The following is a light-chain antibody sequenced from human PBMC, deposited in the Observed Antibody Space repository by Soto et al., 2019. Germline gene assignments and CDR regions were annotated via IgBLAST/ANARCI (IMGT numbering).Light chain of an antibody. V-gene: IGKV3-20*01. CDR2: GAS. J-gene: IGKJ1*01. Sequence: EFVLTQSPGTLSLSPGERATLSCRASQSLTNSFIAWYQQKPGQAPRLLIFGASSRATGIPDRFSGTGSGTDFTLTISRLEPEDFAVYYCQQYAGSSTFGQGTKVDIK. CDR1: QSLTNSF. CDR3: QQYAGSST.